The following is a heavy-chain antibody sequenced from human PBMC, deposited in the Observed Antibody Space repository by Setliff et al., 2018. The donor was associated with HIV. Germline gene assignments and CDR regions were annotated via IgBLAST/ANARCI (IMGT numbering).Heavy chain of an antibody. Sequence: ASVKVSCKASGGTFSSYAISWVRQAPGQGLEWMGGIIPIFGTANYAQKFQGRVTITTDESTSTAYMELSSLRSEDTAVYYCARAHALPGNYYYGMDVWGQGTTVTVSS. J-gene: IGHJ6*02. V-gene: IGHV1-69*05. CDR3: ARAHALPGNYYYGMDV. CDR2: IIPIFGTA. CDR1: GGTFSSYA.